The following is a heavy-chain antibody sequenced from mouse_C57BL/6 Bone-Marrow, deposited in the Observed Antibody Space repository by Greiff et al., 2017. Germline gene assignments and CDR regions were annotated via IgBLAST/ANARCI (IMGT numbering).Heavy chain of an antibody. Sequence: VKLQQSGAELVRPGASVTLSCKASGYTFTDYEMHWVKQTPVHGLEWIGAIDPETGGTAYNQKFKGKAILTADKSYSTAYMELRSLTSEDSAVYYCTVTTVVADYWGQGTTLTVSS. CDR3: TVTTVVADY. J-gene: IGHJ2*01. D-gene: IGHD1-1*01. CDR2: IDPETGGT. V-gene: IGHV1-15*01. CDR1: GYTFTDYE.